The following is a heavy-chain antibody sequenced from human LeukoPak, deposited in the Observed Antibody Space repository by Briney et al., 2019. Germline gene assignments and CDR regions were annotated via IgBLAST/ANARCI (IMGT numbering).Heavy chain of an antibody. Sequence: SETLSLTCSVYGGSFSGYYWSWIRQPPGKGLEWIGEINHSGFTNYNPSLKSRVTISVDTSKNHFSLKLSSVTAADTAVYYCARTPYHYYYGMDVWGQGTTVTVSS. J-gene: IGHJ6*02. CDR1: GGSFSGYY. V-gene: IGHV4-34*01. D-gene: IGHD2-15*01. CDR2: INHSGFT. CDR3: ARTPYHYYYGMDV.